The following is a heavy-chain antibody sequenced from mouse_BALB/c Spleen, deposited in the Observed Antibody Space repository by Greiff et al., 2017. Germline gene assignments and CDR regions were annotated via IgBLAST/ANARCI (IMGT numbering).Heavy chain of an antibody. V-gene: IGHV3-2*02. CDR3: ARGITGFLFDY. CDR1: GYSITSDYA. D-gene: IGHD2-4*01. J-gene: IGHJ2*01. Sequence: DVKLVESGPGLVKPSQSLSLTCTVTGYSITSDYAWNWIRQFPGNKLEWMGYISYSGSTSYNPSLKSRISITRDTSKNQFFLQLNSVTTEDTATYYCARGITGFLFDYWGQGTTLTVSS. CDR2: ISYSGST.